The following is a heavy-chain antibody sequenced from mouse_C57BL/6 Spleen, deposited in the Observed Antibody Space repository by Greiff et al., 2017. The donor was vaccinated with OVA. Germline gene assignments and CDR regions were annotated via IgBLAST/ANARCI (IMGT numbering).Heavy chain of an antibody. CDR1: GYTFTDHT. J-gene: IGHJ4*01. CDR3: ASKPNYYGSSHAMDY. CDR2: IYPRDGST. Sequence: QVQLQQSDAELVKPGASVKISCKVSGYTFTDHTIHWMKQRPEQGLEWIGYIYPRDGSTKYNEKFKGKATLTADNSSSTAYMQLNSLTSVDSAVDVCASKPNYYGSSHAMDYWGQGTSVTVSS. D-gene: IGHD1-1*01. V-gene: IGHV1-78*01.